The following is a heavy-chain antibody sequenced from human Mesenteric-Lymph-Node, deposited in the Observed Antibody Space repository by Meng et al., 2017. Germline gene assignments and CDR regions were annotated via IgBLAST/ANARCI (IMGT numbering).Heavy chain of an antibody. CDR3: ARDMFLAASYFDY. V-gene: IGHV3-11*01. CDR2: ISSSGSTI. CDR1: GFTFSDYY. J-gene: IGHJ4*02. D-gene: IGHD3-10*02. Sequence: GGPLRLSCAASGFTFSDYYMSWIRQAPGKGLEWVSYISSSGSTIYYADSVKGRFTISRDNAKNSLYLQMNSLRAEDTAVYYCARDMFLAASYFDYWGQGTLVTVSS.